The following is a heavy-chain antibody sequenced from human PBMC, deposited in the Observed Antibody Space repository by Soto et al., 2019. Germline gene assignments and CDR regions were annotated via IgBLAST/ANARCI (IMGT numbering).Heavy chain of an antibody. CDR3: AKQGSGWYGGFDY. CDR1: GFTFSSYA. V-gene: IGHV3-23*01. CDR2: ISGSGGST. D-gene: IGHD6-19*01. J-gene: IGHJ4*02. Sequence: EVQLLESGGGLVQPGGSLRLSCAASGFTFSSYAMSWVRQAPGKGLEWVSAISGSGGSTYYADSVKGRFTISRDNSKNPLYLQMNSLRAEDTAVYYCAKQGSGWYGGFDYWGKGNMVNVSS.